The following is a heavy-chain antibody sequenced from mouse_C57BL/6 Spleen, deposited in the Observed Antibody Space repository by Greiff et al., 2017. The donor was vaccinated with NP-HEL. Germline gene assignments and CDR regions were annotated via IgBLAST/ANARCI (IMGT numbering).Heavy chain of an antibody. D-gene: IGHD1-2*01. CDR1: GFTFSSYT. CDR2: ISGGGGNT. CDR3: ARRPLRAYFDY. Sequence: DVKLVESGGGLVKPGGSLKLSCAASGFTFSSYTMSWVRQTPEKRLEWVATISGGGGNTYYPDSVKGRFTISRDNAKNTLYLQMSSLRSEDTALYYCARRPLRAYFDYWGQGTTLTVSS. V-gene: IGHV5-9*01. J-gene: IGHJ2*01.